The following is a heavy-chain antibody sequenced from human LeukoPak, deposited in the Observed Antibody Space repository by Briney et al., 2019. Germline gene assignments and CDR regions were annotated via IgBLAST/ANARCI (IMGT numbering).Heavy chain of an antibody. CDR1: GGSISSRNW. CDR2: IYHSGTT. V-gene: IGHV4-4*02. CDR3: ARKKWDSYYYGMDV. J-gene: IGHJ6*02. Sequence: SGTLSLTCGVSGGSISSRNWWTWVRQAPGKGLEWIGEIYHSGTTNYNPSLKSRVTLSLDKSKNQFSLKLSSVTAADTAVYYCARKKWDSYYYGMDVWGQGTTVTVSS. D-gene: IGHD1-26*01.